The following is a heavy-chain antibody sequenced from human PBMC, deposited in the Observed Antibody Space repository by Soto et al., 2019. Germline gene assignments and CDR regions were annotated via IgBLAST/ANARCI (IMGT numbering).Heavy chain of an antibody. CDR1: GGSISSGDYY. CDR2: IYYSGST. D-gene: IGHD3-3*01. V-gene: IGHV4-30-4*01. Sequence: KTSETLSLTCTVSGGSISSGDYYWSWIRQPPGKGLEWIGYIYYSGSTYYNPSLKSRVTISVDTSKNQFSLKLSSVTAADTAVYYCARTTYYDFWSGRGGFDYWGQGTLVTVSS. CDR3: ARTTYYDFWSGRGGFDY. J-gene: IGHJ4*02.